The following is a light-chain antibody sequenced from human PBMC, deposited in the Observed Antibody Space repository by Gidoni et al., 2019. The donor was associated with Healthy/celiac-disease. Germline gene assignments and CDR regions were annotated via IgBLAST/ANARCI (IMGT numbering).Light chain of an antibody. CDR2: GAS. V-gene: IGKV3-20*01. J-gene: IGKJ1*01. CDR3: QQCGSSPRT. CDR1: QRVSSSY. Sequence: ESVLTQSPGTLSSSPGERATLSCRASQRVSSSYLAWYQQKPGQAPRLLIYGASSRATGIPDRFSGRGSGTDFTLTISRLEPEDFAVYYCQQCGSSPRTFGQGTKVEIK.